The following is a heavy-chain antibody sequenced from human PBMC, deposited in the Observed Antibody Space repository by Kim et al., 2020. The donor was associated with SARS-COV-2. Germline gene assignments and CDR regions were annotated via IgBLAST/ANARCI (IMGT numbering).Heavy chain of an antibody. CDR1: GFTFSSYA. CDR2: IYSGGSST. J-gene: IGHJ5*02. Sequence: GGSLRLSCAASGFTFSSYAMSWVRQAPGKGLEWVSVIYSGGSSTYYADSVKGRFTISRDNSKNTLYLQMNSLRAEDTAVYYCAKGLMRYLEPQALPWGQGTLVTVSS. D-gene: IGHD1-20*01. CDR3: AKGLMRYLEPQALP. V-gene: IGHV3-23*03.